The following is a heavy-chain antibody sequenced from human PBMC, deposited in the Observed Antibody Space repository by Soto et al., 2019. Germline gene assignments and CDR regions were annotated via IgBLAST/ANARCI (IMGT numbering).Heavy chain of an antibody. CDR1: GGSVSSSSYY. V-gene: IGHV4-39*01. D-gene: IGHD2-2*01. Sequence: PSETLSLTCTVSGGSVSSSSYYWGWIRQPPGKGLEWIGSIYYSGSTYYNPSLKSRVTISVDTSKNQFSLKLSSVTAADTAVYYCARTLVVPAAMGYYYYMDVWGKGTTVTAP. CDR3: ARTLVVPAAMGYYYYMDV. J-gene: IGHJ6*03. CDR2: IYYSGST.